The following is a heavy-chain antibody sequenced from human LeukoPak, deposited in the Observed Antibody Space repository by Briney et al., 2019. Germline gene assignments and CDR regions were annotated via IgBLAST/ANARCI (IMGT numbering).Heavy chain of an antibody. V-gene: IGHV3-30*18. Sequence: GGSLRLSCAASGFTFSSYGMHRVRQAPGKGLEWVAVISYDGSNKYYADSVKGRFTISRDNSKNTLYLQMNSLRAEDTAVYYCAKLLTTVTTSDYWGQGTLVTVSS. D-gene: IGHD4-17*01. CDR1: GFTFSSYG. J-gene: IGHJ4*02. CDR2: ISYDGSNK. CDR3: AKLLTTVTTSDY.